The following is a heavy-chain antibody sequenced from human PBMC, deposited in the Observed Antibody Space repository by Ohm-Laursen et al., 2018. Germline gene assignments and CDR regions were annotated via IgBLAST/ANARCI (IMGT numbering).Heavy chain of an antibody. CDR3: ARMGPQQPHWYFDL. Sequence: SVKVSCKASGYTFSSYDIIWVRQASGQGPEWMGWMNPNSHNTGYAQKFQGRVTMTRNTSINTAYMELSSLRSEDTAVYYCARMGPQQPHWYFDLWGRGTLVTVSS. CDR1: GYTFSSYD. CDR2: MNPNSHNT. D-gene: IGHD1/OR15-1a*01. V-gene: IGHV1-8*01. J-gene: IGHJ2*01.